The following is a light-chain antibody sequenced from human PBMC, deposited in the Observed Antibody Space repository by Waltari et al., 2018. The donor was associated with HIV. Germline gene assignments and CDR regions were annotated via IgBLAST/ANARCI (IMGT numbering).Light chain of an antibody. Sequence: QSVLNQSPSASGTPGQRVIISCSGSSSNIGSNTVTWYQQFPGPAPKILIYSYGQRPSGVPERFSGSKSATSASLASSGLRSEDEADYYCATWDDSLNAWVFGGGTKLTVL. V-gene: IGLV1-44*01. CDR2: SYG. J-gene: IGLJ3*02. CDR3: ATWDDSLNAWV. CDR1: SSNIGSNT.